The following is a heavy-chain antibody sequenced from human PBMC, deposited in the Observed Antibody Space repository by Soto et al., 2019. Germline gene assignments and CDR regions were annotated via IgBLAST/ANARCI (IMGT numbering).Heavy chain of an antibody. CDR2: IYYSGST. J-gene: IGHJ3*02. V-gene: IGHV4-30-4*01. CDR3: ARSFDAFDI. Sequence: SETLSLTCTVSGGSISSVDYYWSWIRQPPGKGLEWIGYIYYSGSTYYNPSLKSRVTISVDTSKNQFSLKLSSVTAAGTAVYYCARSFDAFDIWGQGTMVTVSS. CDR1: GGSISSVDYY.